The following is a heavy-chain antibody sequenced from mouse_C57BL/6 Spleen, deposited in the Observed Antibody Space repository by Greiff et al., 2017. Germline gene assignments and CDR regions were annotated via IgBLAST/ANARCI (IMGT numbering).Heavy chain of an antibody. J-gene: IGHJ3*01. CDR1: GYSITSGYY. CDR3: ADYSNYFAY. CDR2: ISYDGSN. D-gene: IGHD2-5*01. Sequence: DVKLQESGPGLVKPSQSLSLTCSVTGYSITSGYYWNWLRQLPGNKLEWMGYISYDGSNNYNPSLKNRISITRDTSKNQFFLKLNSVTTEDTATYYCADYSNYFAYWGQGTLVTVSA. V-gene: IGHV3-6*01.